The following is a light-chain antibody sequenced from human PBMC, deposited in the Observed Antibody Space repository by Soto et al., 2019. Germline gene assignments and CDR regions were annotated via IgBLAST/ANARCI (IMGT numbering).Light chain of an antibody. J-gene: IGKJ3*01. CDR3: QQYGDSPLT. CDR1: QSVTFNS. V-gene: IGKV3-20*01. CDR2: AAS. Sequence: EILLTQSPSTLSLSAGEGVTLSCRASQSVTFNSLAWYQQKPGQAPRLLMYAASTRAAAVPDRFTGSGSGTDFALTISRLETEDFGVYYCQQYGDSPLTSGPGTKVDIK.